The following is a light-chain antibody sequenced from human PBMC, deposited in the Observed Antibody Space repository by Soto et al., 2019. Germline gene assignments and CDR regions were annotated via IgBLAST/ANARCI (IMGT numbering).Light chain of an antibody. V-gene: IGKV3-15*01. Sequence: ELVITQSPATLSVSPGERAALSCRASQSVSGNLAWYQQTPGQAPRLLIYGASTRATGIPARFSGSGFGTEFTLTISSLKSEDFAVYYCQQYNYRPPAFGQGTRLEIK. CDR1: QSVSGN. CDR2: GAS. J-gene: IGKJ5*01. CDR3: QQYNYRPPA.